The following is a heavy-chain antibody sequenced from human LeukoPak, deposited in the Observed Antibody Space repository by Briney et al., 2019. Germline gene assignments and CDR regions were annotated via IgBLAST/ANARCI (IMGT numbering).Heavy chain of an antibody. CDR1: GFTFSSYS. Sequence: GGSLRLSCAASGFTFSSYSMNWVRQAPGKGLEWVANIKQDGSEKYYVDSVKGRFTISRDNAKNSLYLQMNSLRAEDTAVYYCAREARGVVTPGNFDIWGQGTMVTVSS. CDR2: IKQDGSEK. CDR3: AREARGVVTPGNFDI. D-gene: IGHD4-23*01. V-gene: IGHV3-7*01. J-gene: IGHJ3*02.